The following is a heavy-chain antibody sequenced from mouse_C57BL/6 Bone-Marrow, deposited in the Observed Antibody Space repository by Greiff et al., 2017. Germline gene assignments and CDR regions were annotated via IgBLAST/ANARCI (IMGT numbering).Heavy chain of an antibody. J-gene: IGHJ3*01. CDR1: GYTFTDYY. V-gene: IGHV1-76*01. CDR2: IYPGSGNT. D-gene: IGHD2-3*01. Sequence: VQLQQSGAELVRPGASVKLSCKASGYTFTDYYINWVKQRPGQGLEWIARIYPGSGNTYYNEKFKGKATLTAEKSSSTAYMQLSRLTSEDSAVYVCARGWLFAYWGQGTRVTVSA. CDR3: ARGWLFAY.